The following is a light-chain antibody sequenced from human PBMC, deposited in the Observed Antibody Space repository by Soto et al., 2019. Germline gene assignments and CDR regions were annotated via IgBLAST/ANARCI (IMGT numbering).Light chain of an antibody. CDR1: SSDVGGYNY. J-gene: IGLJ2*01. CDR3: SSYTSSSTLYVV. CDR2: DVS. Sequence: QSALTQPASVSGSPGQSITISCTGTSSDVGGYNYVSWYQQHPGKAPKLMIYDVSNRPSGVSNRFSGSKSGNTASLTISGLQAEDEADYYCSSYTSSSTLYVVFGGGTTVTVL. V-gene: IGLV2-14*01.